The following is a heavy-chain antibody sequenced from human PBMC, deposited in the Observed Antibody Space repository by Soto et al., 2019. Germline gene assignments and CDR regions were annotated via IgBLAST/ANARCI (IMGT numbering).Heavy chain of an antibody. CDR2: ISAYNGNT. V-gene: IGHV1-18*01. CDR1: GYTFTSYG. J-gene: IGHJ5*02. Sequence: QVQLVQSGAEVKQPGASVKVSCKASGYTFTSYGISWVRQAPGQGLEWMGWISAYNGNTNYAQKLQGRVTMTTDTSTSNAYMELRSLRSDDTAVYYCALSDCSSTSCYLAFGPWGQGTLVTVSS. CDR3: ALSDCSSTSCYLAFGP. D-gene: IGHD2-2*01.